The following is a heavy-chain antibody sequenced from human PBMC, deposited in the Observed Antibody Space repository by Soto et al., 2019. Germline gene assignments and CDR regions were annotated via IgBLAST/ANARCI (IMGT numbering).Heavy chain of an antibody. D-gene: IGHD2-15*01. CDR2: IYYSGST. Sequence: SETLSLTCTVSGGSISSGGYYWSWIRQHPGKGLEWIGYIYYSGSTYYNPSLKSRVTISVDTSKNQFSLKLSSVTAADTAVYYCARVVTDWFDPWGQGTLVTVSS. V-gene: IGHV4-31*03. CDR1: GGSISSGGYY. J-gene: IGHJ5*02. CDR3: ARVVTDWFDP.